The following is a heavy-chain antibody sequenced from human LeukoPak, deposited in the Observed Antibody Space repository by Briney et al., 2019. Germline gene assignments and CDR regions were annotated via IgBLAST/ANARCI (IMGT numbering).Heavy chain of an antibody. CDR2: INSDGSST. J-gene: IGHJ3*02. CDR3: AKKQSGAAFDAFDI. Sequence: PGGSLRLSCAASGFTFSSYWMHWVRQAPGKGLVWVSRINSDGSSTTYADSVKGRFTISRDNAKNTLYLQMNSLRAEDTAVYYCAKKQSGAAFDAFDIWGQGTMVTVSS. V-gene: IGHV3-74*03. CDR1: GFTFSSYW. D-gene: IGHD1/OR15-1a*01.